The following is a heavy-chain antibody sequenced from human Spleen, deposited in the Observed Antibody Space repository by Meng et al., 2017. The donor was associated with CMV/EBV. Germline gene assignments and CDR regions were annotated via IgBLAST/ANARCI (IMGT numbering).Heavy chain of an antibody. D-gene: IGHD2-2*01. CDR3: AKDKHTRGWPYYFDN. CDR1: GFTFSSYA. V-gene: IGHV3-23*03. J-gene: IGHJ4*02. CDR2: IYSGGSST. Sequence: GESLKISCAASGFTFSSYAMSWVRQAPGKGLEWVSVIYSGGSSTYYADSVKGRFTISRDNGKNSLYLQMNSLRTEDTAFYYCAKDKHTRGWPYYFDNWGQGTLVTVSS.